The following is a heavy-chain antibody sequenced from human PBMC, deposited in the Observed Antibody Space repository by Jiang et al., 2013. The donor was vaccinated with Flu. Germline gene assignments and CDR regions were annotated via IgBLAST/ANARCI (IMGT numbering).Heavy chain of an antibody. CDR2: IYYSGST. V-gene: IGHV4-39*01. CDR3: ATPSRYGSGSYPLY. CDR1: GGSISSSSYY. D-gene: IGHD3-10*01. J-gene: IGHJ4*02. Sequence: GSGLVKPSETLSLTCTVSGGSISSSSYYWGWIRQPPGKGLEWIGSIYYSGSTYYNPSLKSRVTISVDTSKNQFSLKLSSVTAADTAVYYCATPSRYGSGSYPLYWGQGTLVTVSS.